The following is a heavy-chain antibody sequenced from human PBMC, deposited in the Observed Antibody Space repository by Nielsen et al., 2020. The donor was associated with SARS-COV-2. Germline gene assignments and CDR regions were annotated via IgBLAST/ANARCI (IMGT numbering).Heavy chain of an antibody. V-gene: IGHV3-33*01. CDR1: GFTFSSYG. Sequence: GESLKISCATSGFTFSSYGMHWVRQAPGKGLEWVAVIWYDGINKNYADSVKGRFTISRGNSKNTLYLQMNSLRAEDTAVYYCARGTGTVAGTIDYWGQGALVTVSS. CDR2: IWYDGINK. CDR3: ARGTGTVAGTIDY. J-gene: IGHJ4*02. D-gene: IGHD6-19*01.